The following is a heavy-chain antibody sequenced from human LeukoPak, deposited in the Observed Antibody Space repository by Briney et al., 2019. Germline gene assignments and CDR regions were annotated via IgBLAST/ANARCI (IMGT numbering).Heavy chain of an antibody. D-gene: IGHD5-24*01. CDR3: ARGPRWLQKLAYYFDY. Sequence: RPSETLSLTCAVYGGSFSGYYWSWIRQPPGKGLEWIGEINHSGSTNYNPSLKSRVTISVDTSKNQFSLKLSSVTAADTAVYYCARGPRWLQKLAYYFDYWGQGTLVTVSS. CDR1: GGSFSGYY. V-gene: IGHV4-34*01. CDR2: INHSGST. J-gene: IGHJ4*02.